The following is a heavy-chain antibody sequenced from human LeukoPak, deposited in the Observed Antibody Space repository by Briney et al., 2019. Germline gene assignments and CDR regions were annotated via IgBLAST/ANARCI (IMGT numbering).Heavy chain of an antibody. Sequence: GGSLRLSCAASGFTVRSSAMHWVRQAPGKGLEWVSVTSYDGRNKYYADSAKGRFTISRDNSKNTLYLQMNSLRPEDTAVYYCARDGYGLDTPMVSTNFDYWGQGTLVTVSS. D-gene: IGHD5-18*01. CDR1: GFTVRSSA. V-gene: IGHV3-30*04. J-gene: IGHJ4*02. CDR2: TSYDGRNK. CDR3: ARDGYGLDTPMVSTNFDY.